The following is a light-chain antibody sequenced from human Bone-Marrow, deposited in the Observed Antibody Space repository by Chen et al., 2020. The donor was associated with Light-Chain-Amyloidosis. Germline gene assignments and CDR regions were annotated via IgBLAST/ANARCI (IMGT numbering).Light chain of an antibody. CDR1: NIGSTS. CDR3: QVWDRSSDRPV. V-gene: IGLV3-21*02. Sequence: SYVLTQPSSVSVAPGQTATIACGGNNIGSTSVYWYEQTPGQAPLLVVYDDSDRPSGIPGRLSGSNSGNTATLTISRVEAGDEADYYCQVWDRSSDRPVFGGGTKLTVL. CDR2: DDS. J-gene: IGLJ3*02.